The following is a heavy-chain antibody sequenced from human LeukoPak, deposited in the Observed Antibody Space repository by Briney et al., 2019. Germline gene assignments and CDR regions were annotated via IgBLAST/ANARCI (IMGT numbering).Heavy chain of an antibody. CDR1: GGSISSYY. CDR3: ARLQYCSGTSCYWFDP. Sequence: SETLSLTCTVSGGSISSYYWSWIRQPPGKGLEWIGYIYYSGSTNYNPSLKSRVTISVDTSKNQFSLRLSSVTAADTAVYYCARLQYCSGTSCYWFDPWGQGTLVTVSS. J-gene: IGHJ5*02. D-gene: IGHD2-2*01. V-gene: IGHV4-59*12. CDR2: IYYSGST.